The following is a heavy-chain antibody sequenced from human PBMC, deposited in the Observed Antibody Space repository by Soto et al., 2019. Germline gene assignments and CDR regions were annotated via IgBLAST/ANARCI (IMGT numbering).Heavy chain of an antibody. CDR3: ARDYDILTGYKRRDYYYYGMDV. CDR1: GYTFTSYY. J-gene: IGHJ6*02. Sequence: QVQLVQSGAEVKKPGASVKVSCKASGYTFTSYYMHWVRQAPGQGLEWMGIINPSGGSTSYAQKCQGRVTMARDTSTSTVYMELSSLRSEDTAVYYCARDYDILTGYKRRDYYYYGMDVWGQGTTVTVSS. CDR2: INPSGGST. D-gene: IGHD3-9*01. V-gene: IGHV1-46*01.